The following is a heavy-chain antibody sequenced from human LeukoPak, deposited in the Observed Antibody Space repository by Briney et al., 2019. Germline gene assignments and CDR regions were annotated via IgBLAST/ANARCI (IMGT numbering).Heavy chain of an antibody. CDR1: GGTFSSYS. J-gene: IGHJ5*02. V-gene: IGHV1-69*06. D-gene: IGHD3-22*01. CDR2: IIPIFGTT. CDR3: ARVRKRITMIVVTKAEGWFDP. Sequence: SVKVSCKASGGTFSSYSINWVRQAPGLGLEWMGGIIPIFGTTNYAQRFQDRVTITADKSTSTAFLELSSLRSEDTAVYYCARVRKRITMIVVTKAEGWFDPWGQGTLVTVSS.